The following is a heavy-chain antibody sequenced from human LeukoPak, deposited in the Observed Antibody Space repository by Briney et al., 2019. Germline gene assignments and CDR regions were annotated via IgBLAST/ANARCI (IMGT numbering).Heavy chain of an antibody. D-gene: IGHD4-17*01. V-gene: IGHV3-7*03. CDR1: GFTFSSYW. CDR2: VKQDGSEK. Sequence: GGSLRLSCAASGFTFSSYWMSWVRQAPGKGLEWVANVKQDGSEKYYVDSVKGRFTISRDNAKNSLYLQMNSLRAEDTAVYYCAGANPGYGDYVFDAFDIWGQGTMVTVSS. CDR3: AGANPGYGDYVFDAFDI. J-gene: IGHJ3*02.